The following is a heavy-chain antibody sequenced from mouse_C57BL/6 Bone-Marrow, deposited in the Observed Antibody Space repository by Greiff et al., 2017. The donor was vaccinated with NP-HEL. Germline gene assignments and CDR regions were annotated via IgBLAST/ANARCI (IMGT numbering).Heavy chain of an antibody. V-gene: IGHV5-2*03. CDR3: ARRAYYSNYDYWYFDG. CDR1: EYEFPSHD. D-gene: IGHD2-5*01. J-gene: IGHJ1*03. Sequence: DVKLVESGGGLVQPGESLKLSCESNEYEFPSHDMSWVRKTPEKRLELVAAINSDGGSTYYPDTMERRFSISRDNTKKTLYLQMSRLRAENTALYYCARRAYYSNYDYWYFDGWGTGTTVTVSS. CDR2: INSDGGST.